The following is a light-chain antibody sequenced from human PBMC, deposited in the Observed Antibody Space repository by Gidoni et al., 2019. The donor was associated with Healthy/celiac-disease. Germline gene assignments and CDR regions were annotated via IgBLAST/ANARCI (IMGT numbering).Light chain of an antibody. J-gene: IGKJ2*01. CDR1: QSVSSSY. CDR3: QQYGSSPPYT. Sequence: ELVLTQSPGTLSLSPGERATLSCRASQSVSSSYLAWYQQKPGQAPRLRIQGASSRATGIPDRFRGSGSGTDFTLTISRLEPEDCAVYYCQQYGSSPPYTFGQGTKLEIK. V-gene: IGKV3-20*01. CDR2: GAS.